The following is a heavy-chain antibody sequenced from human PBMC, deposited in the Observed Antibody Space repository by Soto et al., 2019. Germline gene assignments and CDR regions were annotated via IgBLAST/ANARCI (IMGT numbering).Heavy chain of an antibody. J-gene: IGHJ4*02. V-gene: IGHV3-21*01. Sequence: EVQLVESGGGLVKPGGSLRLSCAASGFTFSSYSMNWVRQAPGKGLEWVSSISSSSSYIYYADSVKGRFTISRDNAKNSLYLQMNSLRAEDTDVYYCARAASARYFDWLLGYWGQGTLVTVSS. D-gene: IGHD3-9*01. CDR3: ARAASARYFDWLLGY. CDR2: ISSSSSYI. CDR1: GFTFSSYS.